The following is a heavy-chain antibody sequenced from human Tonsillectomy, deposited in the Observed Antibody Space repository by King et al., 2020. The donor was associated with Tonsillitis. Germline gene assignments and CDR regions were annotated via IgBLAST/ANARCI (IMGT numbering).Heavy chain of an antibody. J-gene: IGHJ3*02. Sequence: VQLVESGGGVVQPGGSLRLSCAASGFTFSSYGMHWVRQAPGKALEWVAFIRYDGSDKYYADSVKGRFTNSRDNPKNTLYLQMSSLRAEDTAVYHCADLNYYDSSGDAFHIWGQGTMVSVSS. CDR3: ADLNYYDSSGDAFHI. CDR2: IRYDGSDK. CDR1: GFTFSSYG. D-gene: IGHD3-22*01. V-gene: IGHV3-30*02.